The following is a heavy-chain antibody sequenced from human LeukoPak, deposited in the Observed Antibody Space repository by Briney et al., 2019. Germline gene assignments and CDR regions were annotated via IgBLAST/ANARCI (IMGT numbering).Heavy chain of an antibody. CDR3: ARDPAVIYYYYGMDV. Sequence: PSQTLSLTCTVSGGSISSGDYYWSWIRRPPGKGLEWIGYIYYSGSTYYNPSLKSRVTISVDTSKNQFSLKLSSVTAADTAVYYCARDPAVIYYYYGMDVWGQGTTVTVSS. J-gene: IGHJ6*02. CDR2: IYYSGST. D-gene: IGHD2-21*01. CDR1: GGSISSGDYY. V-gene: IGHV4-30-4*01.